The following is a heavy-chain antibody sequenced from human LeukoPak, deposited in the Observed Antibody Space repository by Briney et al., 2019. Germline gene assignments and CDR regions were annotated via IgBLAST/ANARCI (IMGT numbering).Heavy chain of an antibody. D-gene: IGHD2-15*01. V-gene: IGHV1-69*16. CDR1: GGTFSSYT. Sequence: GASVKVSCKASGGTFSSYTISWVRQAPGQGLEWMGRIIPILGIANYAQKFQGRVTITTDESTSTAYMELSSLRSEDTAVYYCARDQGYCSGGSCYSFSTGVGAFDIWGQGTMVTVSS. CDR3: ARDQGYCSGGSCYSFSTGVGAFDI. CDR2: IIPILGIA. J-gene: IGHJ3*02.